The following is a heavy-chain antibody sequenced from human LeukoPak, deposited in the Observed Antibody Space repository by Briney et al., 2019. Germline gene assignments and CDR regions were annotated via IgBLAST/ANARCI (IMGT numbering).Heavy chain of an antibody. CDR2: ISSSGSTI. V-gene: IGHV3-48*03. CDR1: GFTFSSYE. CDR3: AELGINMIGGV. J-gene: IGHJ6*04. D-gene: IGHD3-10*02. Sequence: GGSLRLSCAASGFTFSSYEMNWVRQAPGKGLEWVSYISSSGSTIYYADSVNGRFTISIDNAKNSMYLQMNSLRAEDTAVYYCAELGINMIGGVWGKGTTVTISS.